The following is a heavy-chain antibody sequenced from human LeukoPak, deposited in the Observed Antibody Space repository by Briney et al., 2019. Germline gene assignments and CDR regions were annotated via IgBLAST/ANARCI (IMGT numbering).Heavy chain of an antibody. CDR3: ARVYCSSTSCVDRRFDY. CDR1: GFTFSSYS. D-gene: IGHD2-2*01. Sequence: PGGSLRLSCAASGFTFSSYSMNWVRQAPGKGLEWVSSISSSSSYIYYADSVKGRFTISRDNAKNSLYLQVNSLRAEDTAVYYCARVYCSSTSCVDRRFDYWGQGTLVTVSS. V-gene: IGHV3-21*01. J-gene: IGHJ4*02. CDR2: ISSSSSYI.